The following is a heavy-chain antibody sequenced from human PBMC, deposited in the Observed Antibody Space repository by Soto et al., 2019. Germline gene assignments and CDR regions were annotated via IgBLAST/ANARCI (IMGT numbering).Heavy chain of an antibody. CDR1: GFIFSEYA. CDR2: IGGAGSNI. V-gene: IGHV3-23*01. D-gene: IGHD2-8*01. CDR3: AKDFVSHNGVYDPFDI. Sequence: GGSLRLSCAASGFIFSEYAMTWVRQAPGKGLEWVSVIGGAGSNIHYADSVEGRFTVSRDDSKNTLYLRMDSLRVEDTAVYYCAKDFVSHNGVYDPFDIWGPGTKVTVSS. J-gene: IGHJ3*02.